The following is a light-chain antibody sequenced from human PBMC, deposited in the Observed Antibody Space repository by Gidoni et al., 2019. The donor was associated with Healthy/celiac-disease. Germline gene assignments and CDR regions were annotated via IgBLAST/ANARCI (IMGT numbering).Light chain of an antibody. CDR1: QSVSSH. V-gene: IGKV3-11*01. CDR2: DAS. Sequence: EIVLTQSPATLSLSPGERATLSCRASQSVSSHLAWYQQKPGQAPRLLIYDASNRATGIPARFSGSGSGTDFTLTISSLEPEDFAVYYCQQRSNWLRTFGQXTKVEIK. J-gene: IGKJ1*01. CDR3: QQRSNWLRT.